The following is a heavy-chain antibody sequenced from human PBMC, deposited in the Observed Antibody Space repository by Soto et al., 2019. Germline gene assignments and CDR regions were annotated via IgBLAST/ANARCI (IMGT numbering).Heavy chain of an antibody. CDR3: AKDHYVSRSGSVSPYYFDY. V-gene: IGHV3-30*18. J-gene: IGHJ4*02. CDR1: GFTFPNFA. Sequence: QVYLVESGGGEVQPGRSLRLSCAVSGFTFPNFAMHWVRQAPGKGLEWVALISSDGNRRYYADSVKGRFTISRDNSKNTLYLQMYGLTTEDTAVFYCAKDHYVSRSGSVSPYYFDYWGQGTLVTVSS. D-gene: IGHD3-10*01. CDR2: ISSDGNRR.